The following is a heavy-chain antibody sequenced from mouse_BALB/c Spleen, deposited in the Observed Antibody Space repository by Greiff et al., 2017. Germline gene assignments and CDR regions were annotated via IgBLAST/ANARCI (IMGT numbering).Heavy chain of an antibody. V-gene: IGHV14-3*02. CDR1: GFNIKDTY. Sequence: VQLQQSGAELVKPGASVKLSCTASGFNIKDTYMHWVKQRPEQGLEWIGRIDPANGNTKYDTKFQGKATITADTSSNTAYLQLSSLTSEDTAVYYCARSGDYRYGFAYWGQGTLVTVSA. CDR2: IDPANGNT. CDR3: ARSGDYRYGFAY. D-gene: IGHD2-14*01. J-gene: IGHJ3*01.